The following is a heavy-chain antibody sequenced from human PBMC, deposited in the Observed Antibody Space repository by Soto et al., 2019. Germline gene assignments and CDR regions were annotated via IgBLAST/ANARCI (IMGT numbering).Heavy chain of an antibody. Sequence: QVQLVESGGGVVEPGGSLRLSCAASGFRFCNYALHWVRQAPGRGLEWVADISYDGGSKYYGDSVKGRFSISRDNSKDTLYVQMNSLRVEDTAVYYCARGPMVRGAPHYWGQGTLVTVSS. CDR2: ISYDGGSK. CDR1: GFRFCNYA. V-gene: IGHV3-30-3*01. CDR3: ARGPMVRGAPHY. D-gene: IGHD3-10*01. J-gene: IGHJ4*02.